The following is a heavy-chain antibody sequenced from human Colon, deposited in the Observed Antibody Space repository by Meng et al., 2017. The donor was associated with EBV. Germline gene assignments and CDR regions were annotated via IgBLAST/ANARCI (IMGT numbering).Heavy chain of an antibody. V-gene: IGHV4-39*07. CDR2: IYYTGST. Sequence: QLQLQESGPGLVRPSGTLSLTCSVSGDYISGSGDYWGWVRQPPGKGLEWIGNIYYTGSTYYNPSLKSRVTISVDTSKNQFSLKVTSMTAADTAVYYCARDGPLLWGPGTLVTVSS. CDR3: ARDGPLL. CDR1: GDYISGSGDY. J-gene: IGHJ4*02.